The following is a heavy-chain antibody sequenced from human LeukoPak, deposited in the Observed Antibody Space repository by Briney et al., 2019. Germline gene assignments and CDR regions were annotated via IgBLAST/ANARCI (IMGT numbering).Heavy chain of an antibody. J-gene: IGHJ4*02. CDR3: ARRYGDYASSFDY. CDR2: INPNSGGT. Sequence: ASVKVSCKASGYTFTGYYIHWVRQAPGQGLEWMGWINPNSGGTNYAHKFQGRVTMTRDTSISTAYMELSRLRSDGTAVYYCARRYGDYASSFDYWGQGTLVTVSS. CDR1: GYTFTGYY. D-gene: IGHD4-17*01. V-gene: IGHV1-2*07.